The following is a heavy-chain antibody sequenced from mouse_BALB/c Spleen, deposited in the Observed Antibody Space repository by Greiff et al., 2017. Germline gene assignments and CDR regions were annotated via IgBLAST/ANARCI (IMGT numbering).Heavy chain of an antibody. Sequence: EVHLVESGGGLVKPGGSLKLSCAASGFTFSSYAMSWVRQTPEKRLEWVASISSGGSTYYPDSVKGRFTISRDNARNILYLQMSSLRSEDTAMYYCARETTVVATDAMDYWGQGTSVTVSS. CDR2: ISSGGST. V-gene: IGHV5-6-5*01. D-gene: IGHD1-1*01. J-gene: IGHJ4*01. CDR1: GFTFSSYA. CDR3: ARETTVVATDAMDY.